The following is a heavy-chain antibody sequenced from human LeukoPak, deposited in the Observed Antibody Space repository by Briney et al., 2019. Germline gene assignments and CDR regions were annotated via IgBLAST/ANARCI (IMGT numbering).Heavy chain of an antibody. CDR2: INWNGAST. D-gene: IGHD6-19*01. V-gene: IGHV3-20*04. CDR1: GFSFGTYG. J-gene: IGHJ4*02. CDR3: ARGPSGWYYFDD. Sequence: GGSLRLSCAASGFSFGTYGMSWVRQVPGKGLEWVSGINWNGASTVYADSVKGRFTISSDNAKNSLYLQMNSLRAEDTALYYCARGPSGWYYFDDWGQGTLVTVSS.